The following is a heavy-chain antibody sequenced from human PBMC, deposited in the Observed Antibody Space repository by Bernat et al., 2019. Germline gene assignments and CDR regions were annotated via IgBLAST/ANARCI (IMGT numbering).Heavy chain of an antibody. J-gene: IGHJ6*02. CDR1: GYTFTSYY. V-gene: IGHV1-46*03. Sequence: QVQLVQSGAEVKKPGASVKVSCKASGYTFTSYYMHWVRQAPGQGLEWMGIINPSGGSTSYAQKFQGRVTMTRDTSTSTVYMELSSLRSEDTAVYYCARERIAAAGTYYYYGMDVWGQGTTVTVSS. CDR2: INPSGGST. CDR3: ARERIAAAGTYYYYGMDV. D-gene: IGHD6-13*01.